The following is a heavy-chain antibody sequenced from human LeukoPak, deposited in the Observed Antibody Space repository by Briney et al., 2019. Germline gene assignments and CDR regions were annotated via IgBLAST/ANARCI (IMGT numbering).Heavy chain of an antibody. CDR1: GGSISSYY. V-gene: IGHV4-4*07. J-gene: IGHJ6*02. D-gene: IGHD3-10*01. CDR2: IYTSGST. Sequence: SETLSLTCTVSGGSISSYYWSWIRQPAGKGLEWIGRIYTSGSTNYNPSLKSRVTMPVDTSKNQFSLKLSSVTAADTAVYYCAREVVRGVIIADYYYGMDVWGQGTTVTVSS. CDR3: AREVVRGVIIADYYYGMDV.